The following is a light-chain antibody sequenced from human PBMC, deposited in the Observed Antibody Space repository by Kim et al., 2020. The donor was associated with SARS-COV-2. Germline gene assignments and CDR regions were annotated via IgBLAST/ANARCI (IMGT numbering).Light chain of an antibody. Sequence: AIRITQSPSSLPASTGDRVTITCRASQDIRNFLAWYQQKPGKAPKLLIYTASTLQSGVPSRFSGSGSGTDFTLTISCLQSEDFATYYCQQYYSYFRTFGQVTKVDIK. J-gene: IGKJ1*01. CDR1: QDIRNF. V-gene: IGKV1-8*01. CDR2: TAS. CDR3: QQYYSYFRT.